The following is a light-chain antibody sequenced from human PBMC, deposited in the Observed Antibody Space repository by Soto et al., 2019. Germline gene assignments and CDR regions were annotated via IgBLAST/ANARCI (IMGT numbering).Light chain of an antibody. CDR1: QRIRTS. J-gene: IGKJ2*01. CDR3: QQSYSVPPT. Sequence: DVQMTQSPSCLSASVGDRVTITCRSSQRIRTSLNWYQQKPGKAPKFLIYDASSLQSEVPSRFSGSGSGTDFTLTISNLQPEDFATYYCQQSYSVPPTFGQGTKLEI. CDR2: DAS. V-gene: IGKV1-39*01.